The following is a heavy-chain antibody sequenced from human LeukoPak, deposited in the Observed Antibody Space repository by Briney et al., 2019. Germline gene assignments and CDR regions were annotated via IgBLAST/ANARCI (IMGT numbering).Heavy chain of an antibody. Sequence: GGSLRLSCAASGLTFSDYHMSWIRQAPGKGLEWVSHISDNGRTKYYANSVQGRFTVSRDNAKNSLYLQMNSLRADDTAVYYCAKDFWSGYYPHYWGQGTLVAVSS. CDR3: AKDFWSGYYPHY. CDR1: GLTFSDYH. J-gene: IGHJ4*02. CDR2: ISDNGRTK. D-gene: IGHD3-3*01. V-gene: IGHV3-11*01.